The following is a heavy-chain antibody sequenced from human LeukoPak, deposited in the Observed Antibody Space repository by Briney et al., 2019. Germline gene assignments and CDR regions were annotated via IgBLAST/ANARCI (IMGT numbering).Heavy chain of an antibody. CDR1: GGSISSYY. D-gene: IGHD3-22*01. Sequence: SETLSLTCTVSGGSISSYYWSWIRQPPGKGLEWIGYIYYSGSTNYNPSLKSRVTISVDTSKNQFSLKLSSVTAADTAVYYCARSGSRYDSSGYYPNWFDPWGQGTLVTVSS. CDR2: IYYSGST. V-gene: IGHV4-59*08. CDR3: ARSGSRYDSSGYYPNWFDP. J-gene: IGHJ5*02.